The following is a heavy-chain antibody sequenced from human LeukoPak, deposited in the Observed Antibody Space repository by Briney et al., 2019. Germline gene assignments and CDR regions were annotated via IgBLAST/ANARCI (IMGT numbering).Heavy chain of an antibody. CDR1: GGSFSGYY. Sequence: SETLSLTCAVYGGSFSGYYWSWIRQPPGKGLEWIGEINHSGSTSYNPSLKSRVTISVDTSKNQFSLKLSSVTAADTAVYYCARLRGPNAPSRQSFDYWGQGTLVTVSS. CDR2: INHSGST. D-gene: IGHD2-8*01. V-gene: IGHV4-34*01. J-gene: IGHJ4*02. CDR3: ARLRGPNAPSRQSFDY.